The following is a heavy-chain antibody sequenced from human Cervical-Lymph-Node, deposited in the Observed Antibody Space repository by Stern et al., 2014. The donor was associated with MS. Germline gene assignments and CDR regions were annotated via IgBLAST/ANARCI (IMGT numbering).Heavy chain of an antibody. V-gene: IGHV3-21*01. J-gene: IGHJ4*02. D-gene: IGHD4-23*01. CDR1: GFTFSSYS. Sequence: EVQLVQSGGGLVKPGGSLRLSCAASGFTFSSYSMNWVRQAPGKGLELVASISSGCSDIYSAYSLKGRFPISIDTSQTTTYFQTNSLRAEDTAVYYCARGRGGNYRYYFDYWGQGTLVTVSS. CDR2: ISSGCSDI. CDR3: ARGRGGNYRYYFDY.